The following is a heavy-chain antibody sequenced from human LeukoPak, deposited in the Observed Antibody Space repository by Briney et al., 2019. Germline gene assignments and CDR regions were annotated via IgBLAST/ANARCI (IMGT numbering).Heavy chain of an antibody. CDR2: LNPVFGMP. CDR1: GGSFSNYI. D-gene: IGHD6-19*01. Sequence: SVKVSCKASGGSFSNYIINWVRQAPGHGLERMGRLNPVFGMPNYAQKFQDRFTITADKSTRTAYMELSSLGYEDTALYYCTGYTSGWYSDQAWGQGTLVTVSS. CDR3: TGYTSGWYSDQA. J-gene: IGHJ5*02. V-gene: IGHV1-69*02.